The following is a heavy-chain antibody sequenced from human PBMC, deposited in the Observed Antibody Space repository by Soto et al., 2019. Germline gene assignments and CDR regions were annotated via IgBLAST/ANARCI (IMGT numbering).Heavy chain of an antibody. J-gene: IGHJ4*02. D-gene: IGHD2-8*01. CDR1: GFSFSSYA. CDR2: ISYDGRNE. CDR3: ARDGCPNGVCFNDY. Sequence: QVKLVESGGGVVQAGTSLRLSCAASGFSFSSYAIHWVRQAPGKGLEWLSFISYDGRNEYYADSVKGRFTVSRDSSKDTLYLEINTLKREDTAVYYCARDGCPNGVCFNDYWGQGTLVTVSP. V-gene: IGHV3-30*04.